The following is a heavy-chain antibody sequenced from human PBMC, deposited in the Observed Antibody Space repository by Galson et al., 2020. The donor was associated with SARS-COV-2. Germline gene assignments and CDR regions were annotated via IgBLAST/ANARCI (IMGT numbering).Heavy chain of an antibody. J-gene: IGHJ3*02. D-gene: IGHD1-26*01. Sequence: HSGGSLRLPCAASGFTFSSYAMHWVRQAPGTGLHWVAVISYDGSTKYYADSVKGRFTISRDNSKNTLFLQMNSLRAEDTAVYYCARARSVSYREAFDIWGQGTMVTVSS. CDR2: ISYDGSTK. CDR1: GFTFSSYA. V-gene: IGHV3-30*04. CDR3: ARARSVSYREAFDI.